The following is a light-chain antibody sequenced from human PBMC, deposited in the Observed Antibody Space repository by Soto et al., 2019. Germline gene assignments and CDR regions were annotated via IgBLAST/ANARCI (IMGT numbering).Light chain of an antibody. CDR2: SNN. CDR3: ATWDDSLNGPV. Sequence: QAVVTQPPSASGTPGQRVTISCSGSSSNIESKTVNWYQHLPGTAPKLLIYSNNQRPSGVPDRFSGSKSDTSASLAISGLQSVDEADYYCATWDDSLNGPVFGGGTQLTVL. V-gene: IGLV1-44*01. J-gene: IGLJ3*02. CDR1: SSNIESKT.